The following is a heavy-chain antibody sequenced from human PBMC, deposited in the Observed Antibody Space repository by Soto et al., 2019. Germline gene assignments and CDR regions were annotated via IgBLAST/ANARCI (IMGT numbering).Heavy chain of an antibody. CDR3: AKDMGFGVVPRYYYYGMDV. CDR1: GFTFDDYA. V-gene: IGHV3-9*01. Sequence: GGSLRLSCAASGFTFDDYAMHWVRQAPGKGLEWVSGISWNSGSIGYADSVKGRFTISRDNAKNSLYLQMNSLRAEDTALYYCAKDMGFGVVPRYYYYGMDVWGQGTTVTVSS. J-gene: IGHJ6*02. D-gene: IGHD3-3*01. CDR2: ISWNSGSI.